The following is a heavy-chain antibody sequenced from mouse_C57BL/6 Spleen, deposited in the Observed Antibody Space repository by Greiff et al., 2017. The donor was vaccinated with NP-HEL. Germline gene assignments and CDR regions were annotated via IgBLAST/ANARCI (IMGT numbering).Heavy chain of an antibody. CDR1: GYTFTSYW. Sequence: QVQLQQPGAELVKPGASVKLSCKASGYTFTSYWMQWVKQRPGQGLEWIGEIDPSDSYTNYNQKFKGKATLTVDTSSSTAYMQLSSLTSEDSAVYYCASRYYSNSCFDYWGQGTTLTVSS. J-gene: IGHJ2*01. CDR2: IDPSDSYT. V-gene: IGHV1-50*01. D-gene: IGHD2-5*01. CDR3: ASRYYSNSCFDY.